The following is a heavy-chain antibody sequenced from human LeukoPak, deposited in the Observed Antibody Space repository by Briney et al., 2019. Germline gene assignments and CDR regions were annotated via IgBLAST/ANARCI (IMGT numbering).Heavy chain of an antibody. CDR1: GGSISSGDYY. CDR3: ARGGGGDFDY. J-gene: IGHJ4*02. Sequence: SETLSLTCTVSGGSISSGDYYWSWIRHPPGKGLEWIGYIYYSGSTYYNPSLKSRVTISVDTSKNQFSLKLSSVTAADTAVYYCARGGGGDFDYWGQGTLVTVSS. D-gene: IGHD2-21*01. CDR2: IYYSGST. V-gene: IGHV4-30-4*01.